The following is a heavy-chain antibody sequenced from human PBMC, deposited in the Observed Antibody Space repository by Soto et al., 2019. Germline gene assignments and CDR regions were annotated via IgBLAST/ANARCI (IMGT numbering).Heavy chain of an antibody. D-gene: IGHD1-1*01. V-gene: IGHV2-5*02. J-gene: IGHJ6*04. Sequence: QITLKESSPTLVKPTQTLTLTCSFSGFSLYTGGVGVGWIRQPPGKALEWLALLYWDDTRRYSPSLKNTLTIAQHASENQVVLTGTDMGPVDTGTYFCAHYTTDTYFDDWGKGATVTVSS. CDR3: AHYTTDTYFDD. CDR2: LYWDDTR. CDR1: GFSLYTGGVG.